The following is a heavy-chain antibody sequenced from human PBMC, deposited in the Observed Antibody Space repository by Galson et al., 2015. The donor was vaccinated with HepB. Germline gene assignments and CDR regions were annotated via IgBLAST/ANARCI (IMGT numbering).Heavy chain of an antibody. Sequence: QSGAEVKKPGASVKVSCKASGYTFTSYYMHWVRQAPGQGLEWMGIINPSGGSTSYAQKFQGRVTMTRDTSTSTVYMELSSLRSEDTAVYYCASDAITIFGVGTNDYWGQGTLVTVSS. CDR3: ASDAITIFGVGTNDY. CDR1: GYTFTSYY. D-gene: IGHD3-3*01. V-gene: IGHV1-46*01. CDR2: INPSGGST. J-gene: IGHJ4*02.